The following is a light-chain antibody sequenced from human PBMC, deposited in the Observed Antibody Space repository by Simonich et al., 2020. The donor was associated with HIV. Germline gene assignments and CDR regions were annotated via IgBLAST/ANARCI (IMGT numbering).Light chain of an antibody. Sequence: DIQMTQSPSTLSASVGDRVTITCRASQSISDWLAWYQQKPGKAPKLLVHEASSLESGVPSRFSGSGSGTDFTLTISSLQPDDFAVYYCQQYNNWPKTFGQGTKVEIK. CDR1: QSISDW. V-gene: IGKV1-5*03. J-gene: IGKJ1*01. CDR3: QQYNNWPKT. CDR2: EAS.